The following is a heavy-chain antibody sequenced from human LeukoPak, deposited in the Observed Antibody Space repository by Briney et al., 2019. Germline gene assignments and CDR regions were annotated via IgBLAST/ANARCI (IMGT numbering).Heavy chain of an antibody. CDR1: GYTFTNYY. CDR2: INPNGGNT. CDR3: ARAFPAAGTFDY. J-gene: IGHJ4*02. V-gene: IGHV1-46*01. D-gene: IGHD6-13*01. Sequence: ASVKVSCKASGYTFTNYYMHWVRQAPGQGLEWVGLINPNGGNTGYAQRFQGRVTVTTDTSTSTAYMELNSLGSEDTAVYYCARAFPAAGTFDYWGQGTLVTVSS.